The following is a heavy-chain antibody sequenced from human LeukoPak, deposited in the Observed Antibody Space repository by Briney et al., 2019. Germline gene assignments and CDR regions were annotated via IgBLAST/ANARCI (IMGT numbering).Heavy chain of an antibody. CDR2: ITSNGGNT. D-gene: IGHD5-18*01. CDR3: AREDGYNYGYSYWFDP. Sequence: GGSLRLSCAASGFTFSSYAMHWVRQAPGKGLEYVSAITSNGGNTYYGNSVKGRFTVSRDNSKNTLYLQMGSLRAEDMAVYYCAREDGYNYGYSYWFDPWGQGTLVTVSS. CDR1: GFTFSSYA. J-gene: IGHJ5*02. V-gene: IGHV3-64*01.